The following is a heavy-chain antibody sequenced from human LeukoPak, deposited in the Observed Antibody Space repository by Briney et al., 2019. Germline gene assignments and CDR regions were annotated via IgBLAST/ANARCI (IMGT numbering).Heavy chain of an antibody. V-gene: IGHV1-69*05. CDR3: ARDVLYSSGWYNYFDY. CDR2: IIPIFGTA. D-gene: IGHD6-19*01. CDR1: GGTFSSYA. Sequence: GSSVKVSCKASGGTFSSYAISWVRQAPGQRLEWMGRIIPIFGTANYAQKFQGRVTITTDESTSTAYMELSSLRSEDTAVYYCARDVLYSSGWYNYFDYWGQGTLVTVSS. J-gene: IGHJ4*02.